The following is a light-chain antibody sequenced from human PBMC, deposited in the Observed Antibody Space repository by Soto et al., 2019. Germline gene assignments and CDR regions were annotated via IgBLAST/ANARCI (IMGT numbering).Light chain of an antibody. Sequence: EILMTQSPASLSVSPGEGATLSCRASQSVNSNLAWYQQKPGQAPRLLIYGASISTTGIPARFSGSGSATEFTLTISSLQSEYFAVYYYQQYNNWWTFGQGTKVEIK. J-gene: IGKJ1*01. CDR3: QQYNNWWT. V-gene: IGKV3-15*01. CDR1: QSVNSN. CDR2: GAS.